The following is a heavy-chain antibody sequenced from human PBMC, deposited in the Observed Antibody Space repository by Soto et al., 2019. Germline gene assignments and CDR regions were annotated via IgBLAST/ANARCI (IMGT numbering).Heavy chain of an antibody. J-gene: IGHJ6*02. CDR2: IIPIFGTA. Sequence: GASVKVSWKASGGTFSSYAISWVRQAPGQGLEWMGGIIPIFGTANYAQKFQGRVTITADESTSTAYMELSSLRSEDTAVYYCAGGSGIVGATRLYYYGMDVWGQGTTVTVSS. CDR1: GGTFSSYA. D-gene: IGHD1-26*01. V-gene: IGHV1-69*13. CDR3: AGGSGIVGATRLYYYGMDV.